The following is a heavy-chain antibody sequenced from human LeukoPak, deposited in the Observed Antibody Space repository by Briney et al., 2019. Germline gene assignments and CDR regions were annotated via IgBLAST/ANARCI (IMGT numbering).Heavy chain of an antibody. V-gene: IGHV3-43*01. CDR1: GFTFDDYT. Sequence: GGSLRLSCAVSGFTFDDYTMHWVRETPGEGVEWGSLITWNAKTTYYTDSAKGRFTISRDNAKNLLYLQMNSLRAEDTAVYYCARANSALWFGELYYYYYMDVWGKGTTVTVSS. D-gene: IGHD3-10*01. CDR2: ITWNAKTT. CDR3: ARANSALWFGELYYYYYMDV. J-gene: IGHJ6*03.